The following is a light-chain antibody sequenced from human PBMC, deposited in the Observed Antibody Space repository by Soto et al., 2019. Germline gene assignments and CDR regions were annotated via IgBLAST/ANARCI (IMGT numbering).Light chain of an antibody. V-gene: IGKV1-33*01. Sequence: TLTCQATQDINIYLNWYQQKPGKAPNLLIYDASNLEIGVPSRFSGSGSGTHFTFTISSLQTEDIGTYYCQQYGILPITFGRGTRLAI. CDR1: QDINIY. CDR3: QQYGILPIT. CDR2: DAS. J-gene: IGKJ5*01.